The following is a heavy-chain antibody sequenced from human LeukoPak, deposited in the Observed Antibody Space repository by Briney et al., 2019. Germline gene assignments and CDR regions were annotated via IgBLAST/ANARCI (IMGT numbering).Heavy chain of an antibody. J-gene: IGHJ4*02. CDR3: ARETYYYDSSGSPEIDY. Sequence: ASVKVSCKASGYTFTGYYMHWVRQAPGQGLEWMGWINPNSGGTNYAQKFQGRVTMTRDTSISTAYMELSRLRSADTAVYYCARETYYYDSSGSPEIDYWGQGTLVTVSS. D-gene: IGHD3-22*01. CDR2: INPNSGGT. CDR1: GYTFTGYY. V-gene: IGHV1-2*02.